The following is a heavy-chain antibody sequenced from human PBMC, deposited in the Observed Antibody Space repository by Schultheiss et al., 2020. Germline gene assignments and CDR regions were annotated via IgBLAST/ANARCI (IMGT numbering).Heavy chain of an antibody. CDR2: IYYSGST. D-gene: IGHD3-22*01. V-gene: IGHV4-39*07. CDR3: ARGSISGYYPPALDY. CDR1: GGSISSGGYY. Sequence: SETLSLTCTVSGGSISSGGYYWSWIRQPPGKGLEWIGTIYYSGSTYYNPSLKSRVTISVDTSKNQFSLKLSSVTAADTAVYYCARGSISGYYPPALDYWGQGTLVTVSS. J-gene: IGHJ4*02.